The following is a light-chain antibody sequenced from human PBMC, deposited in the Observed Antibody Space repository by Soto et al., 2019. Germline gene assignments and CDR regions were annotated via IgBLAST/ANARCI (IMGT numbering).Light chain of an antibody. CDR1: SIGSQS. V-gene: IGLV3-21*02. CDR3: QVWYAGSDPPVI. J-gene: IGLJ2*01. Sequence: SYELTQPPSVSVAPGQTASVTCGGDSIGSQSVHWYQQKPGQAPILVVRDDTDRPSGIPERFSGSNSGSPATLTINSVEAGDEADYYCQVWYAGSDPPVIFGGGTKVTVL. CDR2: DDT.